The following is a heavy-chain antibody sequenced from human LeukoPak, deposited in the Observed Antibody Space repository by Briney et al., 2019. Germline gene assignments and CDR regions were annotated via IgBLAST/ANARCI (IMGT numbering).Heavy chain of an antibody. V-gene: IGHV1-18*01. Sequence: ASVKVSCKASGYTSTSYGISWVRQAPGQGLEWMGWISAYNGNTNYAQKLQGRVTMTTDTSTSTAYMELRSLRSDDTAVYYCARFQGYDFWSGYARYFDYWGQGTLVTVSS. CDR3: ARFQGYDFWSGYARYFDY. D-gene: IGHD3-3*01. CDR2: ISAYNGNT. J-gene: IGHJ4*02. CDR1: GYTSTSYG.